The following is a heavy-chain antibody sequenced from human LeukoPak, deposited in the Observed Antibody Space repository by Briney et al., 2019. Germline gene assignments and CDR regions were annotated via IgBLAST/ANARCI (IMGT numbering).Heavy chain of an antibody. Sequence: PSETLSLTCTVSGGSISSGGYYWSWIRQPAGKGLEWIGRIYSSGSTDYNPSLKSRVTISVDTSKNQFSLKLSSVTAADTAVYYCASRKMVRGATDYWGQGTLVTVSS. D-gene: IGHD3-10*01. CDR2: IYSSGST. V-gene: IGHV4-61*02. CDR3: ASRKMVRGATDY. J-gene: IGHJ4*02. CDR1: GGSISSGGYY.